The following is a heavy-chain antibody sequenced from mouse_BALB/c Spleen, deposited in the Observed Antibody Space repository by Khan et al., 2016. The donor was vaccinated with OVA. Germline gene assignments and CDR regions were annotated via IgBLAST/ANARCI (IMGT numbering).Heavy chain of an antibody. Sequence: EVQVVESGGGLVQPGGSRKLSCVASGFTLSSFGMHWVRQAPMKGLEWVAYISSGSSTIYYVDTVKGRFTISRDNPTKTLFLQMTSLRSEDTAMYYCARSGGNFHWYFDVWGAGTSVTVSS. V-gene: IGHV5-17*02. D-gene: IGHD2-1*01. CDR1: GFTLSSFG. J-gene: IGHJ1*01. CDR3: ARSGGNFHWYFDV. CDR2: ISSGSSTI.